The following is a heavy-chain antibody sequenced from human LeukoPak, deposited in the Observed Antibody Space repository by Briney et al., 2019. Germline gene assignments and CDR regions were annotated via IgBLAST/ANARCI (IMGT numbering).Heavy chain of an antibody. CDR2: ISAYNGNT. D-gene: IGHD5-12*01. Sequence: GGSLRLSCAASGFTVSSNYMSWVRQAPGQGLEWMGWISAYNGNTNYAQKLQGRVTMTTDTSTSTAYMELRSLRSDDTAVYYCARWDSGYSGYDAFDIWGQGTMVTVSS. J-gene: IGHJ3*02. CDR1: GFTVSSNY. CDR3: ARWDSGYSGYDAFDI. V-gene: IGHV1-18*04.